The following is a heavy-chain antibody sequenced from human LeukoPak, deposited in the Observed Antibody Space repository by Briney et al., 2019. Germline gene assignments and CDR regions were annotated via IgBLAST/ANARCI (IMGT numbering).Heavy chain of an antibody. D-gene: IGHD5-18*01. V-gene: IGHV4-34*01. CDR3: ARLKIQLWAHDY. CDR2: INHSGST. CDR1: GGSFSGYY. J-gene: IGHJ4*02. Sequence: SETLSLTCAVYGGSFSGYYWSWIRQPPGKGLEWIGEINHSGSTNYNPSLKSRVTISVDTSKNQFSLKLSSVTAADTAVYYCARLKIQLWAHDYWGQGTLVTVSS.